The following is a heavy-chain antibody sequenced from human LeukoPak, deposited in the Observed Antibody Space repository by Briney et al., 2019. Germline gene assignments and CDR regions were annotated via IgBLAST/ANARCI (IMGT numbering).Heavy chain of an antibody. V-gene: IGHV1-46*03. D-gene: IGHD2-15*01. CDR3: ARDNEGYCSGGSCYGACYFDY. Sequence: ASVKVSCKASGYTFTSYYMHWVRQAPGQGLEWMGIINPSGGSTSYAQKFQGRVTMTRDTSTSTVYMELSSLRSEDTAVYYCARDNEGYCSGGSCYGACYFDYWGQGTLVTVSS. CDR1: GYTFTSYY. J-gene: IGHJ4*02. CDR2: INPSGGST.